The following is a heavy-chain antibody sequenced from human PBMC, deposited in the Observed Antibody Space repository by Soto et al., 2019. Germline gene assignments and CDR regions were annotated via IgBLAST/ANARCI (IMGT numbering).Heavy chain of an antibody. CDR1: GFSLSTSGVG. Sequence: QITLKESGPMLVKPTQTLTLTCTFSGFSLSTSGVGVGWIRQPPGKALEWLALIYWNDDKRYSPSLKSRLTITKDTSKNQVVLTMTNMDPVDTATYYCAHSKNGDFLYYFDYWGQGTLVTVSS. D-gene: IGHD7-27*01. J-gene: IGHJ4*02. CDR2: IYWNDDK. CDR3: AHSKNGDFLYYFDY. V-gene: IGHV2-5*01.